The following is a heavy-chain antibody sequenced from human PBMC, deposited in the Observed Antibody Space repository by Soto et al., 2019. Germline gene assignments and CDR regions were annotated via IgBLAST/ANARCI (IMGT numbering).Heavy chain of an antibody. CDR2: INHSGST. D-gene: IGHD3-9*01. Sequence: PSETLSLTCAVYGGSFSGYYWSWIRQPPGKGLEWIGEINHSGSTNYNPSLKSRVTISVDTSKNQFSLKLSSVTAADTAVYYCGRLEGLATLSYYFDYWGQGALVTVSS. J-gene: IGHJ4*02. V-gene: IGHV4-34*01. CDR1: GGSFSGYY. CDR3: GRLEGLATLSYYFDY.